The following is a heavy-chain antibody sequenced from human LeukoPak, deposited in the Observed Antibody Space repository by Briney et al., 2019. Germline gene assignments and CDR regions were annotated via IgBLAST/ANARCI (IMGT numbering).Heavy chain of an antibody. CDR3: ARLTIFGVARNDY. CDR1: GGTFSSYA. J-gene: IGHJ4*02. D-gene: IGHD3-3*01. Sequence: SVKVSCKASGGTFSSYAISWVRQAPGQGLEWMGRIIPILGIANYAQKFQGRVTMTRDTSTSTVYMELSSLRSEDTAVYYCARLTIFGVARNDYWGQGTLVTVSS. V-gene: IGHV1-69*04. CDR2: IIPILGIA.